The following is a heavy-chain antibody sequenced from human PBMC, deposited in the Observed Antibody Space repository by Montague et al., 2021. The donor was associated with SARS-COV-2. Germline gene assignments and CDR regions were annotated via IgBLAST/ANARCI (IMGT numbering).Heavy chain of an antibody. J-gene: IGHJ6*02. CDR3: AREVYQLPNTYYYYYGMDV. Sequence: SETLSLTCAVYGGSFSGYYWSWIRQPPGKGLEWIGRIYTSGSTNYNPSLKSRVTISVDTSKNQFSLKLSSVTAADTAVYYCAREVYQLPNTYYYYYGMDVWGQGTTVTVSS. CDR1: GGSFSGYY. CDR2: IYTSGST. D-gene: IGHD2-2*01. V-gene: IGHV4-59*10.